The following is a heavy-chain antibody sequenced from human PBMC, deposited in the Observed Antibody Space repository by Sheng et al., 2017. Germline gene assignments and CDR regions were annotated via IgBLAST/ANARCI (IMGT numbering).Heavy chain of an antibody. D-gene: IGHD3-9*01. CDR2: ISDSGST. J-gene: IGHJ4*02. Sequence: QLQLQESGPGLVKPSETLSLTCTVSGGSINSGNYFWGWIRQPPGKGLEWIGSISDSGSTYYNPSLKSRVTISVDTSKNQFSLKVSSVTAADTAVYYCARVITTFKSTPTGGFNVLTSWGQGTLVHRLR. V-gene: IGHV4-39*07. CDR3: ARVITTFKSTPTGGFNVLTS. CDR1: GGSINSGNYF.